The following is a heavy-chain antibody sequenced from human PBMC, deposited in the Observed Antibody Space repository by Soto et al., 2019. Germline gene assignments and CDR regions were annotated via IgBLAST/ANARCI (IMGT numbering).Heavy chain of an antibody. V-gene: IGHV3-23*01. Sequence: EVQLLESGGGLVQPGGSLRLSCAASGFTFSSYAMSWVRQAPRKGLEWVSALSGSGDNTYYAASVKGRFTISRDNSNNTLYLQMISLRAEDTYVYYCAKRPSSEDWFDSWGQGTLVSVSS. D-gene: IGHD6-19*01. CDR3: AKRPSSEDWFDS. J-gene: IGHJ5*01. CDR1: GFTFSSYA. CDR2: LSGSGDNT.